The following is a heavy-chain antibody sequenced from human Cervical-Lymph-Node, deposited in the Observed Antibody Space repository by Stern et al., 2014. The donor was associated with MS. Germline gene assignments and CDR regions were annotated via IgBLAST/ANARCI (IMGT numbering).Heavy chain of an antibody. V-gene: IGHV1-46*03. CDR3: ARSYYHSGLYYLDY. D-gene: IGHD3-22*01. Sequence: QVQLVESGAEVKKPGASVKVSCKASGYTFTSYYMHWVRQAPGPGLEWMGMINPSGGSTSYAQKFQGRVTVTSDTSTSTVYMELSSLRSEDTAVYYCARSYYHSGLYYLDYWGQGTPVTVSS. CDR2: INPSGGST. CDR1: GYTFTSYY. J-gene: IGHJ4*02.